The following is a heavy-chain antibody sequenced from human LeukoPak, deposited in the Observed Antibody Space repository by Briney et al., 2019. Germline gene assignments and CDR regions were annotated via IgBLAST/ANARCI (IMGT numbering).Heavy chain of an antibody. CDR1: GFTYSSYA. V-gene: IGHV3-21*01. CDR3: ARSTLGTIMVRGVISYYYYGMDV. J-gene: IGHJ6*02. Sequence: PGGSLRLSCAASGFTYSSYAMSWVRQAPGKGLEWVSSISSSSSYIYYADSVKGRFTISRDNAKNSLYLQMNSLRAEDTAVYYCARSTLGTIMVRGVISYYYYGMDVWGQGTTVTVSS. D-gene: IGHD3-10*01. CDR2: ISSSSSYI.